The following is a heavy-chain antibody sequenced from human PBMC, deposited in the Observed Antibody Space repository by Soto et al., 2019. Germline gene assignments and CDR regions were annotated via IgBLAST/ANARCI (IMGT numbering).Heavy chain of an antibody. CDR3: ARRRGIGPNNRFDP. CDR1: GGSISSYY. D-gene: IGHD6-13*01. CDR2: ICYSGST. J-gene: IGHJ5*02. Sequence: QVQLQESGPGLVKPSETLSLTCTVSGGSISSYYWSWIRQPPGKGLEWIGYICYSGSTNYNPSLKSRVTISVDTSKNQFSLKLSSVTAADTAVYYCARRRGIGPNNRFDPWGQGTLVTVSS. V-gene: IGHV4-59*08.